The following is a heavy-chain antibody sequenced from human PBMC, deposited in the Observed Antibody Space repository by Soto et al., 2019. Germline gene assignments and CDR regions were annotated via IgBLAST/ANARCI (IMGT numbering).Heavy chain of an antibody. J-gene: IGHJ4*02. V-gene: IGHV3-15*01. CDR1: GFTFSNAW. CDR2: IKSKTDGGTK. D-gene: IGHD6-13*01. CDR3: TTDYSSPV. Sequence: EVQLVESGGGLAKPGGSLRLSCAASGFTFSNAWMSWVRQAPGKGLEWVGGIKSKTDGGTKDYAAPVKGRFTISRDDSKNTQYLQMNSLKTENTAVYYCTTDYSSPVWGQGTLVTVSS.